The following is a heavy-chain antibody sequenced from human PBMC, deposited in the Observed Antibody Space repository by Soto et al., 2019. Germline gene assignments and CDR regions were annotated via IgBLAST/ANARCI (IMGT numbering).Heavy chain of an antibody. J-gene: IGHJ6*02. CDR2: ISYDGSNK. V-gene: IGHV3-30-3*01. Sequence: QVQLVESGGGVVQPGRSLRLSCAASGFTFSSYAMHWVRQAPGKGVGWVAVISYDGSNKYYADSVKGRFTISRDNSKNTLYLQMNSLRAEDTAVYYCARDWVLHVEVDTAMGYYYYGMDVWGQGTTVTVSS. CDR3: ARDWVLHVEVDTAMGYYYYGMDV. CDR1: GFTFSSYA. D-gene: IGHD5-18*01.